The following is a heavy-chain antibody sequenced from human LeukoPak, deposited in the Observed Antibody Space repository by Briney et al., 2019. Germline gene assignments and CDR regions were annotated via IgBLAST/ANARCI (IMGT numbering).Heavy chain of an antibody. CDR3: ARGKQWLDY. D-gene: IGHD6-19*01. CDR2: IYYSGST. CDR1: SGSISSYY. V-gene: IGHV4-59*08. J-gene: IGHJ4*02. Sequence: SETLSLTCTVSSGSISSYYWSWIREPPGKGLEWIGYIYYSGSTNYNPSLESRVTVSVDTSKNQFSLKLSSVTAADTAVYYCARGKQWLDYWGQGTLVTVSS.